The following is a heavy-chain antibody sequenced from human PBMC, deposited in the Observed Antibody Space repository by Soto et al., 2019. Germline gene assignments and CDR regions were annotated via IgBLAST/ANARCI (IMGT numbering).Heavy chain of an antibody. CDR2: ISGSGGST. V-gene: IGHV3-23*01. J-gene: IGHJ4*02. Sequence: GSLRLSCAASGFTFSSYAMSWVRQAPGKGLEWVSAISGSGGSTYYADSVKGRFTISRDNSKNTLYLQMNSLRAEDTAVYYCAAHPLFTVTTETPDYWGQGTLVTVSS. D-gene: IGHD4-17*01. CDR3: AAHPLFTVTTETPDY. CDR1: GFTFSSYA.